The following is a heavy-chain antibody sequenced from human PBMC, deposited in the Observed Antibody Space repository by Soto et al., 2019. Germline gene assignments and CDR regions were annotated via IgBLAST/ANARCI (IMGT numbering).Heavy chain of an antibody. J-gene: IGHJ4*02. V-gene: IGHV5-10-1*01. D-gene: IGHD3-3*02. CDR1: GYRFTSYW. CDR2: IDPSNSYT. Sequence: LKISCKGSGYRFTSYWISWVRQMPGKGLEWMGRIDPSNSYTHYSPSFHGHVTISADNPISTAHLQWSNLRAPDTAIYYCAFLDTSLDFDFWGQGTLVTVSS. CDR3: AFLDTSLDFDF.